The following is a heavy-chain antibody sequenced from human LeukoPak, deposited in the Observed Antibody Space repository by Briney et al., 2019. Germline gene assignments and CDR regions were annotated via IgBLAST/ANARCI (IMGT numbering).Heavy chain of an antibody. CDR1: GYTLTELS. Sequence: ASVKVSCKVSGYTLTELSMHWVRQAPGKGLEWRGGFDPEDGETIYAQKLQGRVTMPEDTSTATAYMELSSLRSEDTAVYYCATEAGLLSAVYYYYGMDAWGQGTTVTVSS. CDR3: ATEAGLLSAVYYYYGMDA. CDR2: FDPEDGET. D-gene: IGHD2-2*01. V-gene: IGHV1-24*01. J-gene: IGHJ6*02.